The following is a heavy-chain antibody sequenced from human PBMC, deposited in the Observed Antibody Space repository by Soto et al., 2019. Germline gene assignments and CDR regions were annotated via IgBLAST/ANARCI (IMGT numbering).Heavy chain of an antibody. CDR3: TRGLGHMHAVPAARGSFDY. J-gene: IGHJ4*02. CDR1: GGSFSGYY. D-gene: IGHD2-2*01. Sequence: PSETLSLTCAVYGGSFSGYYWSWIRQPPGKGLEWIGEINHSGSTNYNPSLKSRVTISVDTSENQFSLKLSSVTAADTAVYYCTRGLGHMHAVPAARGSFDYWGQGTLVT. V-gene: IGHV4-34*01. CDR2: INHSGST.